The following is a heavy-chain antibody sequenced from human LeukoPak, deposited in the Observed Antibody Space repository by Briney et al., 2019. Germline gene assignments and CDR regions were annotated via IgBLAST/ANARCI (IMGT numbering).Heavy chain of an antibody. Sequence: PGGSLRLSCSASGFTLSTYEMAWVRQAPGKGLEWVAYISRSGGNIYYADSVKGRFTISRDNAKNSLYLQMNSLRAEDTAVYYCARDGDSGYPAPFDIWGQGTMVTVSS. J-gene: IGHJ3*02. CDR1: GFTLSTYE. CDR2: ISRSGGNI. V-gene: IGHV3-48*03. D-gene: IGHD5-12*01. CDR3: ARDGDSGYPAPFDI.